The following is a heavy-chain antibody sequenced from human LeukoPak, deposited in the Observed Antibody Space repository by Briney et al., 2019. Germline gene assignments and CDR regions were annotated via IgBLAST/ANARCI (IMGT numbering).Heavy chain of an antibody. Sequence: SETLSLTCTVSGGSISSSSYYWGWIRQPPGKGLEWIGIIYYSGNTYYNPSLKSRVTISVDTSKNQFSLRLGSVTAADTAVYYCARQAGYSYGYEGAFDIWGQGTMVTVSS. J-gene: IGHJ3*02. D-gene: IGHD5-18*01. V-gene: IGHV4-39*01. CDR2: IYYSGNT. CDR3: ARQAGYSYGYEGAFDI. CDR1: GGSISSSSYY.